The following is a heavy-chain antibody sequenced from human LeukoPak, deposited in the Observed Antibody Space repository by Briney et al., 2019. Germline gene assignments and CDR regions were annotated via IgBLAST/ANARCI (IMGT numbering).Heavy chain of an antibody. CDR3: AKRGVVIRVILVGFHKEAYYFDS. CDR2: ISDRGGRT. V-gene: IGHV3-23*01. D-gene: IGHD3-22*01. J-gene: IGHJ4*02. CDR1: GITLSNFG. Sequence: GGSLRLSCAVSGITLSNFGMSWVRQAPGKGLEWGAGISDRGGRTNYADSVKGRFPISRDNPKNTLYLQMVSLRAEDTAVYFCAKRGVVIRVILVGFHKEAYYFDSWGQGALVTVSS.